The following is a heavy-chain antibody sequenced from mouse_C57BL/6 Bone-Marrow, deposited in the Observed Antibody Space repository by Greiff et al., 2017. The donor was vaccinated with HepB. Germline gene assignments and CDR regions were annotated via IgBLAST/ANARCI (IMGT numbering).Heavy chain of an antibody. J-gene: IGHJ4*01. CDR3: ASELRHAMDY. Sequence: VMLVESGPGLVAPSQSLSITCTVSGFSLTSYGVDWVRQSPGKGLEWLGVIWGVGSTNYNSALKSRLSISKDNSKSQVFLKMNSLQTDDTAMYYCASELRHAMDYWGQGTSVTVSS. V-gene: IGHV2-6*01. D-gene: IGHD2-4*01. CDR1: GFSLTSYG. CDR2: IWGVGST.